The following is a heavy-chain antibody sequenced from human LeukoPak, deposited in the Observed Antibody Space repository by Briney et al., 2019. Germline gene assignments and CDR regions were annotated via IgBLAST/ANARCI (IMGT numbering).Heavy chain of an antibody. CDR1: GFTFSSYG. Sequence: PGGSLRLSCAASGFTFSSYGMHWVRQAPGKGLEWVAVISYDGSNKDYADSVKGRFTISRDNSKNTLYLQMNSLRAEDTAVYYCASAKGSSIAARPVYWGQGTLVTVSS. V-gene: IGHV3-30*03. CDR2: ISYDGSNK. J-gene: IGHJ4*02. D-gene: IGHD6-6*01. CDR3: ASAKGSSIAARPVY.